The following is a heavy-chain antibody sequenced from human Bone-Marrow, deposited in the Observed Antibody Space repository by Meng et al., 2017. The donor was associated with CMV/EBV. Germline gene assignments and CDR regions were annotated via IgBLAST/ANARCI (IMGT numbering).Heavy chain of an antibody. V-gene: IGHV1-2*06. CDR2: INPNSGGA. J-gene: IGHJ4*02. CDR3: ARGSASSY. D-gene: IGHD6-6*01. Sequence: VKISCKASGYTLTDYSTHWLRQAPGQRLEWMGRINPNSGGADYAQKFQGRVTVTRDTSINTAYMELNRLRSDGTAVYYCARGSASSYWGQGTLVTVSS. CDR1: GYTLTDYS.